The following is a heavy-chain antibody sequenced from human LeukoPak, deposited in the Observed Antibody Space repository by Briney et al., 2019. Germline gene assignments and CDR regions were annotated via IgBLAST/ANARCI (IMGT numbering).Heavy chain of an antibody. CDR1: GLTFSGFA. Sequence: PGGSLRLSCAASGLTFSGFAMSWVRQAPGKGLEWVSGISSSGGDTPHADSVKGRFTISRDNSKNTLYLQMNSLRVEDTAMYYCVRKVAGAAPFDSWGQGTLVTVSS. CDR3: VRKVAGAAPFDS. D-gene: IGHD6-19*01. V-gene: IGHV3-23*01. J-gene: IGHJ4*02. CDR2: ISSSGGDT.